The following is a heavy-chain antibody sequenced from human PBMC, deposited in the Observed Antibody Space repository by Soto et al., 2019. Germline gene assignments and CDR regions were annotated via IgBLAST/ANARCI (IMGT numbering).Heavy chain of an antibody. J-gene: IGHJ5*02. D-gene: IGHD6-13*01. CDR1: GFTFRSYG. Sequence: GGALRVCCGASGFTFRSYGSRRVRQAPGKGLEWVAVISYDGSNKYYADSVKGRFTISRDNSKNTLYLQMNSLRAEDTAVYYCAKDVFAAAGPGPLNWFDPWGQGTLVTVSS. V-gene: IGHV3-30*18. CDR3: AKDVFAAAGPGPLNWFDP. CDR2: ISYDGSNK.